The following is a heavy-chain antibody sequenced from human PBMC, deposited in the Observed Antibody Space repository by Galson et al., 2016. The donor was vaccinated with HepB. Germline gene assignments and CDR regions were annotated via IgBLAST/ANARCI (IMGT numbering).Heavy chain of an antibody. V-gene: IGHV1-69*13. D-gene: IGHD1-26*01. J-gene: IGHJ2*01. CDR2: IVPIFSTA. Sequence: SVKVSCKASGGSFNNYAVSWMRQAPGQGLEWMGGIVPIFSTADYAQKFQGRVTITADESTSTAYLEVRSLTSEDTAVYFCARGSGTYWYFDLWGRGTLVTVSS. CDR1: GGSFNNYA. CDR3: ARGSGTYWYFDL.